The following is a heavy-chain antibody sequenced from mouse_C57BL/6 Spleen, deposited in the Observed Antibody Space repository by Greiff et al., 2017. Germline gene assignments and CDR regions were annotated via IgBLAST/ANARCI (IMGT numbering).Heavy chain of an antibody. V-gene: IGHV1-81*01. CDR1: GYTFTSYG. CDR3: AREGGDYSNYWEDYFDY. CDR2: IYPRSGNT. Sequence: QVQLQQSGAELARPGASVKLSCKASGYTFTSYGISWVKQRTGQGLEWIGEIYPRSGNTYYNEKFKGKATLTADKSSSTAYMELRSLTSEDSAVYFCAREGGDYSNYWEDYFDYWGQGTTLTVSS. J-gene: IGHJ2*01. D-gene: IGHD2-5*01.